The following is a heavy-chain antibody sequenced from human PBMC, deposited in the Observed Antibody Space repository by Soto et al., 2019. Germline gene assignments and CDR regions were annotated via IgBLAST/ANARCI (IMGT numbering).Heavy chain of an antibody. CDR1: GFTFRSHA. CDR2: RSHDGTNE. J-gene: IGHJ4*02. Sequence: QVQLVESGGGVVQPGMSLRLSCAASGFTFRSHAMHWVRQAPGKGLEWVAVRSHDGTNEYYADSVKGRFTISRDSSKNTLYLQMNSLRAEDTAVYYCARDRRALIQLPFDYWGQGTLVTVSS. D-gene: IGHD5-18*01. V-gene: IGHV3-30-3*01. CDR3: ARDRRALIQLPFDY.